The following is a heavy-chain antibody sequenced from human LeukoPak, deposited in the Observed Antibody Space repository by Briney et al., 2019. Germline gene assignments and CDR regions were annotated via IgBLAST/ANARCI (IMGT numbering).Heavy chain of an antibody. D-gene: IGHD2-8*01. CDR1: GYTFTGYY. J-gene: IGHJ6*02. Sequence: ASVKVSCKASGYTFTGYYMHWVRQAPGQGLEWMGWINPNSGGTNYAQKFQGWVTMTRDTSISTAYMELSRLRSDDTAVYYCARSDIVLTHYGIDVWGQGTTVTVSS. V-gene: IGHV1-2*04. CDR2: INPNSGGT. CDR3: ARSDIVLTHYGIDV.